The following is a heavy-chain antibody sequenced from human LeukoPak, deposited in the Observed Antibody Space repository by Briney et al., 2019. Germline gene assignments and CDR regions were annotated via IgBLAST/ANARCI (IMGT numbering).Heavy chain of an antibody. Sequence: RSSETLSLTCAVYGGSFSGYYWSWIRQPPGKGLEWIGEINHSGSTNYNPSLKSRVTISVDTSKNQFSLKLSSVTAADTAVYYCAREDSSEGYYYYMDVWGKGTTVTVSS. D-gene: IGHD3-22*01. CDR1: GGSFSGYY. CDR2: INHSGST. J-gene: IGHJ6*03. CDR3: AREDSSEGYYYYMDV. V-gene: IGHV4-34*01.